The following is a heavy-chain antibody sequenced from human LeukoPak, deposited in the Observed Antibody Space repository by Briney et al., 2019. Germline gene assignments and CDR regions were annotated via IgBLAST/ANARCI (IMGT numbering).Heavy chain of an antibody. V-gene: IGHV1-69*05. CDR2: PIPLFGTA. D-gene: IGHD2-2*01. J-gene: IGHJ4*02. Sequence: SVKVSCKASGDTFSTNVFSWVRQPPGQGLEWMGGPIPLFGTAHYAQKLQGRVTITTDESTSTAYMVLSSLRSDDTAVYYCARGGGPYASTGFFAGPYDYWGQGTLVSVSS. CDR3: ARGGGPYASTGFFAGPYDY. CDR1: GDTFSTNV.